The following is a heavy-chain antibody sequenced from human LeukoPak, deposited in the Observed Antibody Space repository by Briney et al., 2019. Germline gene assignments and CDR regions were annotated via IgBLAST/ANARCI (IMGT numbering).Heavy chain of an antibody. CDR3: ARAGYCSGGSCYPNFDY. D-gene: IGHD2-15*01. CDR1: GYTFTGYY. CDR2: INPNSGGT. J-gene: IGHJ4*02. V-gene: IGHV1-2*06. Sequence: ASVKVSCKAFGYTFTGYYMHWVRQAPGQGLEWMGRINPNSGGTNYAQKFQGRVTMTRDTSISTAYMELSRLRSDDTAVYYCARAGYCSGGSCYPNFDYWGQGTLVTVSS.